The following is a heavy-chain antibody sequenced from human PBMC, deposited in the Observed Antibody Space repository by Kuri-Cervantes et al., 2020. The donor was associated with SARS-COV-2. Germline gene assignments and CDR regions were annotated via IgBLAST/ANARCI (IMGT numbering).Heavy chain of an antibody. CDR3: ASLTGTTGGRYYYYGMDV. CDR2: INPNSGGT. D-gene: IGHD1-7*01. Sequence: SVKVSCKASGYTFTGYYMHWVRQAPGQGLEWMGWINPNSGGTNYAQKFQGRVTMTRDTSISTAYMELSRLRSDDTAVYYCASLTGTTGGRYYYYGMDVWGQGTTVTVSS. CDR1: GYTFTGYY. J-gene: IGHJ6*02. V-gene: IGHV1-2*02.